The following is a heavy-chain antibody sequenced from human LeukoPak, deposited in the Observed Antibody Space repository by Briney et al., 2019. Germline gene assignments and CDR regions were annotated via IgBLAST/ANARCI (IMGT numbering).Heavy chain of an antibody. V-gene: IGHV3-53*01. Sequence: PGGSLRLSCAASGFTVSTSYVSWVRQAPGKGLEWVSLIYSGGRTEYADSVKGRFTISRDNSKNTLYLQMNSLRAEDTAVYYCARDSRFSDYYYGMDVWGQGTTVTVSS. J-gene: IGHJ6*02. D-gene: IGHD3-10*01. CDR1: GFTVSTSY. CDR2: IYSGGRT. CDR3: ARDSRFSDYYYGMDV.